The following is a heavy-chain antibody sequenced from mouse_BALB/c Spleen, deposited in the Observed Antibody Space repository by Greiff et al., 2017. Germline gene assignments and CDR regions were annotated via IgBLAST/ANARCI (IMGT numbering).Heavy chain of an antibody. CDR1: GYAFTNYL. V-gene: IGHV1-54*01. Sequence: QVQLKESGAELVRPGTSVKVSCKASGYAFTNYLIEWVKQRPGQGLEWIGVINPGSGGTNYNEKFKGKATLTADKSSSTAYMQLSSLTSDDSAVYFCARRDSIGGFWYFDVWGAGTTVTVSS. CDR3: ARRDSIGGFWYFDV. CDR2: INPGSGGT. J-gene: IGHJ1*01. D-gene: IGHD2-14*01.